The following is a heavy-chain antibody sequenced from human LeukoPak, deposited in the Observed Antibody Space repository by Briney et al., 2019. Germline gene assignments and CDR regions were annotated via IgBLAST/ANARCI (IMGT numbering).Heavy chain of an antibody. D-gene: IGHD2-8*01. Sequence: GASVKVSCEASGYTFTGYYMHWVRQAPGQGLEWMGWINPNSGGTNYAQKFQGRVTMTRDTSISTAYMELSRLRSDDTAVYYCARVLGYCTNGVCPPVGYWGQGTLVTVSS. CDR2: INPNSGGT. CDR3: ARVLGYCTNGVCPPVGY. CDR1: GYTFTGYY. J-gene: IGHJ4*02. V-gene: IGHV1-2*02.